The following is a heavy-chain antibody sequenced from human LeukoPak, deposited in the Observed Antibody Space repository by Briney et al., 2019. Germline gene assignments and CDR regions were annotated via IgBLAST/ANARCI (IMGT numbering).Heavy chain of an antibody. J-gene: IGHJ4*02. CDR2: INHSGST. V-gene: IGHV4-34*01. CDR3: ARGGWVVPAAINS. D-gene: IGHD2-2*02. Sequence: PSETLSLTCAVYGGSFSDYYWTWIRQPPGKGLEWVGEINHSGSTNYNPSLKTRVTISVDTSKNQFSLKLSSVTAADTAVYYCARGGWVVPAAINSWGQGTPVTVSS. CDR1: GGSFSDYY.